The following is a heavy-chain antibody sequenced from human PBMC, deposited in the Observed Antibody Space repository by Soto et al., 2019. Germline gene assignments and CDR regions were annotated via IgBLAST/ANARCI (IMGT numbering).Heavy chain of an antibody. CDR2: IYYSGST. CDR1: GGSISSGGYY. J-gene: IGHJ4*02. CDR3: AKSSWVVVILPGPCFDY. D-gene: IGHD3-22*01. V-gene: IGHV4-31*03. Sequence: PSETLSLTCTVSGGSISSGGYYWSWIRQHPGKGLEWIGYIYYSGSTYYKPSLKSRVTISVDTSKNQFSLRAEDTAVYYCAKSSWVVVILPGPCFDYWGQGTLVTVSS.